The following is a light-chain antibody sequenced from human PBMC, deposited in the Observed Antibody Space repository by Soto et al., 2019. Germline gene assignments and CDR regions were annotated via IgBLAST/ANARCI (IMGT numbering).Light chain of an antibody. CDR2: EVS. Sequence: QSALTQPASVSGSPGQSITISCTGTSGDVGGYNYVSWYQQHPGKAPKLMTYEVSNRPAGVSNRFSGSKSGNTASLTIYGLQSECEADYYCSSYTSSSTYVFGSGTKLTVL. CDR1: SGDVGGYNY. V-gene: IGLV2-14*01. J-gene: IGLJ1*01. CDR3: SSYTSSSTYV.